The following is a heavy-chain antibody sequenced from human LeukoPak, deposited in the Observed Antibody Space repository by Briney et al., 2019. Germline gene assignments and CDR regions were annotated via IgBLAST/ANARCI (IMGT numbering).Heavy chain of an antibody. CDR2: ISGSGAST. CDR3: AKHKESWNSCFDY. CDR1: GFTFSSYA. V-gene: IGHV3-23*01. J-gene: IGHJ4*02. Sequence: PGGSLRLSCAASGFTFSSYAMSWVRQAPGKGLEWVSSISGSGASTYYADSVKGRFTISRDNSKNMLYLQMNSLRAEDTAVYYCAKHKESWNSCFDYWGQGTLVTVSS. D-gene: IGHD1-7*01.